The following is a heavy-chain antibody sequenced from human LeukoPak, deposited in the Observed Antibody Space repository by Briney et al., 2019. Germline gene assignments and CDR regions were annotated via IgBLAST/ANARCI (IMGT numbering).Heavy chain of an antibody. CDR2: VRYDESNE. J-gene: IGHJ4*02. V-gene: IGHV3-30*02. D-gene: IGHD5-12*01. CDR1: GFVFSNYG. CDR3: AKDSNSGYVSVGPDY. Sequence: SGGSLRLSCQTSGFVFSNYGMHWVRQAPGKGLEWVAFVRYDESNEYYADSVKGRFTISRDNSRNTLYLQMNSLRAEDTGVYSCAKDSNSGYVSVGPDYRGLGTLVTVSS.